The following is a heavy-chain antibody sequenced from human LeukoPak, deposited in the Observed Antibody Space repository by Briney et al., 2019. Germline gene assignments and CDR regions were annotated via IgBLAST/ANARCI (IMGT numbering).Heavy chain of an antibody. CDR1: GYTFTSYD. Sequence: ASVKVSCKASGYTFTSYDINWVRQATGQGLEWMGWMNPNSGNTGYAQKFQGRVTITRNTSISTAYMELSSLRSEDTAVYYCSRGSYYGDSIDYWGQGTLVTVSS. J-gene: IGHJ4*02. CDR2: MNPNSGNT. CDR3: SRGSYYGDSIDY. V-gene: IGHV1-8*03. D-gene: IGHD4-17*01.